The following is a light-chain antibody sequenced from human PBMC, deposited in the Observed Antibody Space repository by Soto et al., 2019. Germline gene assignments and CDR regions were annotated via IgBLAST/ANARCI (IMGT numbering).Light chain of an antibody. Sequence: DIQMTQSPYSLSASVGDRVTITCRASQNIITYVNWYQHKPGKAPKFLISAASSLQSGVPSRFSASGSGTEFTLTISGLQPEDFGTYFCQQSYSSPLYTFPQGTKLEI. CDR3: QQSYSSPLYT. CDR2: AAS. V-gene: IGKV1-39*01. CDR1: QNIITY. J-gene: IGKJ2*01.